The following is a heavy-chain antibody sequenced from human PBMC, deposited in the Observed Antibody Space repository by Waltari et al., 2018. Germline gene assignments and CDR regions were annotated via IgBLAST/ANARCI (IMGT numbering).Heavy chain of an antibody. J-gene: IGHJ4*02. CDR3: ARDGPYYYDSSGYYLFDY. D-gene: IGHD3-22*01. Sequence: EVQLVESGGGLVQPGGSLRLSCAASGFTFSSYSMNWVRQAPGKGLEWVSYISSSSSTRYYADSVKGRFTIARDNAKNSLYLQMNSLRAEDTAVYYCARDGPYYYDSSGYYLFDYWGQGTLVTVSS. CDR1: GFTFSSYS. V-gene: IGHV3-48*04. CDR2: ISSSSSTR.